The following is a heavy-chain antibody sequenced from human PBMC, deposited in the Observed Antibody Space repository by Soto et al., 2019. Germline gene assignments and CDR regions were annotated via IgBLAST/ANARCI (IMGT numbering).Heavy chain of an antibody. J-gene: IGHJ6*03. CDR1: GGSFSGYY. D-gene: IGHD2-2*01. CDR3: ARGLHIVVVPAALGDYYYMDV. V-gene: IGHV4-34*01. Sequence: QVQLQQWGAGLLKPSETLSLTCAVYGGSFSGYYWSWIRQPPGKGLEWLGEINHSGSTNYNPSLKSRVTISVDTSKNQFSLKLSSVTAADTAVYYCARGLHIVVVPAALGDYYYMDVWGKGTTVTVSS. CDR2: INHSGST.